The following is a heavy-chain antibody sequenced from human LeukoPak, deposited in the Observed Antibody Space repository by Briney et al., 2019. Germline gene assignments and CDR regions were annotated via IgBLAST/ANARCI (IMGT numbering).Heavy chain of an antibody. CDR3: AREAGSVGY. J-gene: IGHJ4*02. CDR2: IGYDGSKK. CDR1: GFTFRSHG. Sequence: GGSLRLSCAASGFTFRSHGMHWVRQAPGKGLEWVTFIGYDGSKKYFADSVKGRFTISRDNSKNTLYLEMNSLRVEDTAVYYCAREAGSVGYWGQGTLVTVSS. V-gene: IGHV3-30*02.